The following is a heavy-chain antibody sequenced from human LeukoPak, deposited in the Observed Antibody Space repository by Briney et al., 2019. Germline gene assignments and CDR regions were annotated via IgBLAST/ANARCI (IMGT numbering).Heavy chain of an antibody. J-gene: IGHJ4*02. CDR2: INPSGGTT. V-gene: IGHV1-46*03. D-gene: IGHD6-6*01. CDR3: ARGYSSSSGDFDY. Sequence: ASVKVSCKASGYTLTTYYVDWVRQAPGQGLEWMGIINPSGGTTRYAQKFQGRVTMTRDTSTSTVYMELSSLRSEDTAVYYCARGYSSSSGDFDYWGQGTLVTVSS. CDR1: GYTLTTYY.